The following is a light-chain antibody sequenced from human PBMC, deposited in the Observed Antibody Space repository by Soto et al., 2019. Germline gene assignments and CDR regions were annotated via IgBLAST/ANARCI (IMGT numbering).Light chain of an antibody. J-gene: IGLJ1*01. V-gene: IGLV1-51*01. CDR3: GSWDSSLSAYV. CDR1: SSNIGSNT. Sequence: QSVLTQPPSASGTPGQRVTISCSGSSSNIGSNTINWYQQLPGTAPKLLIYDDNKRPSGIPDRFSGSKSGTSATLGITGFQTGDEADYYCGSWDSSLSAYVFGTGTNVTV. CDR2: DDN.